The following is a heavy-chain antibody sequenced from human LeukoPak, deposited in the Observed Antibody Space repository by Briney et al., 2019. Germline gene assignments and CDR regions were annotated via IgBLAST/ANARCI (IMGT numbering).Heavy chain of an antibody. J-gene: IGHJ4*02. Sequence: SQTLSLTCTVSGGSISHYYWSWIRQPPGKGLEWIGEIYQSGSTNYGSTNYNPSLKRRVNISVDKSKNQFSLRLSSVTAADTAVYYCARENSSGWRQFDYWGQGTLVTVSS. D-gene: IGHD6-19*01. CDR1: GGSISHYY. CDR2: IYQSGSTNYGST. V-gene: IGHV4-59*12. CDR3: ARENSSGWRQFDY.